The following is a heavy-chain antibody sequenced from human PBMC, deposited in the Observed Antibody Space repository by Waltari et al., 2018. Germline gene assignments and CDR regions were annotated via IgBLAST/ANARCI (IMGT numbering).Heavy chain of an antibody. J-gene: IGHJ6*03. CDR1: GGSFSGYY. CDR3: ARANTIFGVIRTWYYMDV. Sequence: QVQLQQWGAGLLKPSETLSLTCVVSGGSFSGYYWSWIRQPPGKGLEWIGEINHSGRTNYNPSLKGRVTSSIDTSKIQFSLKVRSVTVADTAVYYCARANTIFGVIRTWYYMDVWGKGTPVTVSS. D-gene: IGHD3-3*01. V-gene: IGHV4-34*01. CDR2: INHSGRT.